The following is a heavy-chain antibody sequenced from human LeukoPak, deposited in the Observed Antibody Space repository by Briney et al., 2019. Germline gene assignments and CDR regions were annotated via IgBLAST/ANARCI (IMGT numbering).Heavy chain of an antibody. V-gene: IGHV3-48*01. CDR3: ARDVSGSYHYFDY. J-gene: IGHJ4*02. Sequence: GGSLRLSCAASGFTFSSYSRNWVRQAPGKGLEWVSYISSSSGSVYYADSVKGRFTTSRDNAQNSLFLQMNSLRAEDTAFYYCARDVSGSYHYFDYWGQGTLVTVSS. D-gene: IGHD1-26*01. CDR2: ISSSSGSV. CDR1: GFTFSSYS.